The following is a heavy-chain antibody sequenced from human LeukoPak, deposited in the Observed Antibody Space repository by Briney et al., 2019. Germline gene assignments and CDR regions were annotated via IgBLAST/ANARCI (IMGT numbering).Heavy chain of an antibody. CDR2: ISYDGNNK. CDR1: GFTLSTYD. CDR3: APTLELN. Sequence: GGPLRLSCAASGFTLSTYDMDWVRQAPGKGKEGVADISYDGNNKYYADCVKGRFTISRHNSKNTLYLQMDSLRTEDTAVYYCAPTLELNWGQGTLVTVSS. D-gene: IGHD1-7*01. V-gene: IGHV3-30-3*01. J-gene: IGHJ4*02.